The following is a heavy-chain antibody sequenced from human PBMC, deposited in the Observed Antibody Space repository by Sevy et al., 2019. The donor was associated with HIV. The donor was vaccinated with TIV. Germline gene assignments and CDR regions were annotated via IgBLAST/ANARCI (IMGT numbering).Heavy chain of an antibody. V-gene: IGHV3-23*01. CDR2: NSRSGGST. CDR3: AKVDVVVPVADYGMDV. J-gene: IGHJ6*02. D-gene: IGHD2-2*01. CDR1: GFTFSNYA. Sequence: GGSLRLSCAASGFTFSNYAMSWVRQAPGKGLEWVSSNSRSGGSTYYAASVKGRFTISRDNSKNTMYLQMNSLRAEDTAVYYCAKVDVVVPVADYGMDVWGQGTTVTVSS.